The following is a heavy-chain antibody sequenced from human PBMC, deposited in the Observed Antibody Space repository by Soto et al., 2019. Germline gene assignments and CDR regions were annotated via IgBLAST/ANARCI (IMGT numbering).Heavy chain of an antibody. CDR2: IRSKANSYAT. Sequence: PGGSLRLSCAASGFTFSGSAMHWVRQASGKGLEWVGRIRSKANSYATAYAASVKGRFTISRDDSKNTAYLQMNSLKTEDTAVYYCARTERGYSWSQWGQGTLVTVSS. CDR3: ARTERGYSWSQ. CDR1: GFTFSGSA. J-gene: IGHJ4*02. D-gene: IGHD5-18*01. V-gene: IGHV3-73*01.